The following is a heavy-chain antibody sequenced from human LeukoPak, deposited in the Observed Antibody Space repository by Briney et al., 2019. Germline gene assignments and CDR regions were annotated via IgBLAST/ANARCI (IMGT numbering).Heavy chain of an antibody. CDR3: ARGAVTYYYGSGSHRPDAFDI. CDR1: GYTFTSYD. CDR2: INPSGGST. J-gene: IGHJ3*02. V-gene: IGHV1-46*01. D-gene: IGHD3-10*01. Sequence: ASVKVSCKASGYTFTSYDINWVRQAPGQGLEWMGIINPSGGSTSYAQKFQGRVTMTRDTSTSTVYMELSSLRSEDTAVYYCARGAVTYYYGSGSHRPDAFDIWGQGTMVTVSS.